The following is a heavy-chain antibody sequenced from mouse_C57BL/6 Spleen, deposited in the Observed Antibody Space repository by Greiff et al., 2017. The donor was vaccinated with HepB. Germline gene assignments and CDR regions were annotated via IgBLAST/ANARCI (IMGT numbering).Heavy chain of an antibody. Sequence: QVQLQQPGAELVMPGASVKLSCKASGYTFTSYWMHWVKQRPGQGLEWIGEIDPSDSYTNYNQKFKGKSTLTVDKTSSTAYRQLSSLTTEDSAVYYCARLGYGYFDYWGQGTTLTVSS. D-gene: IGHD3-1*01. J-gene: IGHJ2*01. CDR1: GYTFTSYW. CDR2: IDPSDSYT. CDR3: ARLGYGYFDY. V-gene: IGHV1-69*01.